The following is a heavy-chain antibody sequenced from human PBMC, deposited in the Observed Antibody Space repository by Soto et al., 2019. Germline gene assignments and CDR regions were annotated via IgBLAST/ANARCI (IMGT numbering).Heavy chain of an antibody. CDR2: IHHSGSS. Sequence: PSETLSLTCAVSGGSFSGYIWTWIRQTPGKGLQWIGQIHHSGSSIYNPSLKNRVTISTMSNNKFSLELSSVTAADTAVYYCTRGLFSGSSYSGSWYYFDSWGQGTMVTVSS. CDR3: TRGLFSGSSYSGSWYYFDS. J-gene: IGHJ4*02. D-gene: IGHD1-26*01. CDR1: GGSFSGYI. V-gene: IGHV4-34*01.